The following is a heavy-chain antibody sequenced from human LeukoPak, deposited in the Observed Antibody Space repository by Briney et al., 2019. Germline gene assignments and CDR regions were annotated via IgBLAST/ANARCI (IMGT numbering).Heavy chain of an antibody. J-gene: IGHJ5*02. V-gene: IGHV4-34*01. CDR2: IDHSGST. CDR3: ARGLRFHIGSGNWSDL. D-gene: IGHD3-10*01. CDR1: GGTFRGFF. Sequence: SETLSLTCAVSGGTFRGFFWSWIRQPPGKGPAWIGEIDHSGSTNYDPSLESRVTLSVDTSKNQVSLTLNSVTAAGTAVYYCARGLRFHIGSGNWSDLWGQGTLVTVSS.